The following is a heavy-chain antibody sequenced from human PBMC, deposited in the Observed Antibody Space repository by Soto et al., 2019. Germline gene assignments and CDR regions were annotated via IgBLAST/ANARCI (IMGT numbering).Heavy chain of an antibody. D-gene: IGHD3-16*02. J-gene: IGHJ4*02. Sequence: SETLSLTWTVSGGSIRSFFWSWIRQPPGKGLEWIGYISYSGSPSYNPSLKSRVTISVDTSKNRFSLKLSSVTAADTAVYYCATGLGGVIVPFDYWGQGTLVTVSS. CDR3: ATGLGGVIVPFDY. V-gene: IGHV4-59*12. CDR1: GGSIRSFF. CDR2: ISYSGSP.